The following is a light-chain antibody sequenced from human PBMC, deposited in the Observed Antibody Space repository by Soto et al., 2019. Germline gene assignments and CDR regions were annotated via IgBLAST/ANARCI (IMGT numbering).Light chain of an antibody. CDR1: SSDVGGYNY. CDR2: DVS. Sequence: QSALTQPASVSGSPGQSITISCTGTSSDVGGYNYVSWYQQHPGKAPKLMIYDVSNRPSGVSNRFSGSKSGNTASLTISGLQAEDEADYYCSSYTSSSTPLVSGTGTKVTVL. J-gene: IGLJ1*01. V-gene: IGLV2-14*01. CDR3: SSYTSSSTPLV.